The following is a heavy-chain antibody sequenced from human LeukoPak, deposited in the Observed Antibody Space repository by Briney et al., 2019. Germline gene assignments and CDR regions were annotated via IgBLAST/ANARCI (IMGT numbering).Heavy chain of an antibody. CDR1: GVSISSNY. CDR3: ARVQQQLLPFDY. V-gene: IGHV4-59*01. J-gene: IGHJ4*02. Sequence: KPSETLSLTCSVSGVSISSNYWSWIRQPPRKGLEWIGNIYYSGSTNYNPSLKSRVTISVDTSKNQFSLKLSSVTAADTAVYYCARVQQQLLPFDYWGQGILVTVSS. D-gene: IGHD6-13*01. CDR2: IYYSGST.